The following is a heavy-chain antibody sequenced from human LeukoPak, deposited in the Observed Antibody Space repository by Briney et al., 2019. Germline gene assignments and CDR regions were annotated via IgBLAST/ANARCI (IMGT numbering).Heavy chain of an antibody. CDR2: IYTSGST. Sequence: SETLSLTCTVSGGSISSYYWSWIRQPAGKGLEWIGRIYTSGSTNYNPSLKSRVTMSVDTSKNQFSLKLSSVPAADTAVYYCASQMGYYDSSGPARRAHYYFDYWGQGTLVTVSS. D-gene: IGHD3-22*01. CDR3: ASQMGYYDSSGPARRAHYYFDY. J-gene: IGHJ4*02. CDR1: GGSISSYY. V-gene: IGHV4-4*07.